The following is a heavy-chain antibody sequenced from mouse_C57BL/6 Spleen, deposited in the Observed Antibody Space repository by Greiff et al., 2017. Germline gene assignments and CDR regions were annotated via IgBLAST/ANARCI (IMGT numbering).Heavy chain of an antibody. Sequence: QVQLQQSGPGLVQPSQSLSITCTVSGFSLTSYGVHWVRQSPGKGLEWLGVIWRGGSTDYNAAFISRLSITKDNSKSQVFFKMNSLQADDTAIYYCAKEGLRQVMDYWGQGTSVTVSS. CDR3: AKEGLRQVMDY. CDR2: IWRGGST. CDR1: GFSLTSYG. V-gene: IGHV2-5*01. D-gene: IGHD2-4*01. J-gene: IGHJ4*01.